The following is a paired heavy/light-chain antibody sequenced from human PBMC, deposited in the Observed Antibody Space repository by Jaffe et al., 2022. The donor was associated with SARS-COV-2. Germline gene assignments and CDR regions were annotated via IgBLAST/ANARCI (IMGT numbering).Light chain of an antibody. CDR3: QQRSNRPPTWT. V-gene: IGKV3-11*01. CDR1: QSVSNY. CDR2: DAS. J-gene: IGKJ1*01. Sequence: EIVLTQSPATLSLSPGERATLSCRASQSVSNYLAWYQQKPGQAPRLLIYDASKRAPGVPARFRGSGSGPDFTLTISSLEPEDFAVYYCQQRSNRPPTWTFGQGTKVEIK.
Heavy chain of an antibody. V-gene: IGHV1-46*04. CDR1: GYTFTNYY. Sequence: QVQLVQSGAEVKKPGASVKVSCKASGYTFTNYYIHWVRQAPGQGLEWMGILNVSGGGTSYAQKLQGRVTMTRDTSTSTVFMELSSLTSEDTAVYYCARDPTRPSNGDPDGFDIWGQGTLLTVS. CDR3: ARDPTRPSNGDPDGFDI. CDR2: LNVSGGGT. D-gene: IGHD2-21*02. J-gene: IGHJ3*02.